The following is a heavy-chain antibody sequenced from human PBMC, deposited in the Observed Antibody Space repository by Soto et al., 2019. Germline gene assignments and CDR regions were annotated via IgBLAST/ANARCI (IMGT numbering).Heavy chain of an antibody. Sequence: SDTLSLTCTVSGGSISSYYWSWFRQPPGKGLEWIGYIYYSGSTNYNPSLKSRVTISVDTSKSQFSLQLSSVTAADTAVFYCARRISGTRWFDPWGQGTLVTVSS. CDR2: IYYSGST. V-gene: IGHV4-59*01. CDR3: ARRISGTRWFDP. J-gene: IGHJ5*02. D-gene: IGHD1-1*01. CDR1: GGSISSYY.